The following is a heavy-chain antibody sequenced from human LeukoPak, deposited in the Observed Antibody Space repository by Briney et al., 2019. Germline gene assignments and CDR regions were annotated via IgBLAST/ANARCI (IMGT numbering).Heavy chain of an antibody. CDR3: AKDIAARPDFWFDP. D-gene: IGHD6-6*01. Sequence: GGSLRLSCVASGFTFNTYAMTWVRQASGKGLEWVSAIGDSGRSTYYAGSVKGRFTISRDNSKNTLYLQMNSLRAEDTAVYYCAKDIAARPDFWFDPWGQGTLVTVSS. V-gene: IGHV3-23*01. CDR1: GFTFNTYA. CDR2: IGDSGRST. J-gene: IGHJ5*02.